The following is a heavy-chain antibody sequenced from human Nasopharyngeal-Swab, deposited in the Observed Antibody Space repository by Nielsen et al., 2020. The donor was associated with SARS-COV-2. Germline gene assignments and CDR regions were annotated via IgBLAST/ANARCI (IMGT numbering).Heavy chain of an antibody. V-gene: IGHV3-15*01. J-gene: IGHJ4*02. CDR1: GFTLRNAW. CDR3: TTNHAYYGDYY. CDR2: IKSKTDGGTT. Sequence: GESLKISCAASGFTLRNAWLSWVRQAPGKGLEWVGRIKSKTDGGTTDYAAPVKGRFTISRDDSKNTLYLQMNSLKTEDTAVYYCTTNHAYYGDYYWGQGTLVTVSS. D-gene: IGHD4-17*01.